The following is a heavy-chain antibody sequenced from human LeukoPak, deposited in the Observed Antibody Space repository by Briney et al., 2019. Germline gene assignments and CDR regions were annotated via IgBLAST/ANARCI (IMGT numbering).Heavy chain of an antibody. J-gene: IGHJ5*02. CDR2: ISVSNGNT. D-gene: IGHD6-13*01. Sequence: ASVKVSCKNSRYSFTNDVITWVRPAPGQGLEWMGWISVSNGNTQYAERLQGRVTMTTDTSTTTAYMELSSLKSDDTAIYYCARVVVAAAAGTDWFDPWGQGTLVTVS. CDR3: ARVVVAAAAGTDWFDP. CDR1: RYSFTNDV. V-gene: IGHV1-18*01.